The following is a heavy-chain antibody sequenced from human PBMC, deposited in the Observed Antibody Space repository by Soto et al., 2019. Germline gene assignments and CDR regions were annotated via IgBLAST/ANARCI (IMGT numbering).Heavy chain of an antibody. CDR3: TTDSGGYSYYYGMDV. V-gene: IGHV3-15*01. CDR2: IKSKTDGGTT. J-gene: IGHJ6*02. CDR1: GFTFSNAW. D-gene: IGHD3-22*01. Sequence: VQLVESGGGLVKPGGSLRLSCAASGFTFSNAWMSWVRQAPGKGLEWVGRIKSKTDGGTTDYAAPVKGRFTISRDDSKNTLYLQMNSLKTEDTAVYYCTTDSGGYSYYYGMDVWGQGTTVTVSS.